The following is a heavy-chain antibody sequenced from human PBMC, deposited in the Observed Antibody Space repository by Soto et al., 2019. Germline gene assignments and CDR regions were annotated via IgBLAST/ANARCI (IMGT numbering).Heavy chain of an antibody. CDR3: TRDPGTNGVCCRYYYYGMDV. CDR1: GFTFGDYA. CDR2: IRSKAYGGTT. V-gene: IGHV3-49*03. Sequence: GGSLRLSCTASGFTFGDYAMSWFRQAPGKGLEWVGFIRSKAYGGTTEYAASVKGRFTISRDDSKSIAYLQMNSLKTEDTAVYYCTRDPGTNGVCCRYYYYGMDVWGQGTTVTVSS. D-gene: IGHD2-8*01. J-gene: IGHJ6*02.